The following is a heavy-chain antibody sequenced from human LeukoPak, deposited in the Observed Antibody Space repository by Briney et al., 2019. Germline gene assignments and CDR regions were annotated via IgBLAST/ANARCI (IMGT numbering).Heavy chain of an antibody. Sequence: SETLSLTCTVSGGSFSSSGYSWIWLRQPPGKTLEWIGYTYYSGRTNYNPSLKILVTISLDTSNNQFSLRLTSVTAADTAVYYCALRRLTSAQIIEDNWFDPWGQGTLVTVSS. CDR1: GGSFSSSGYS. V-gene: IGHV4-61*08. D-gene: IGHD2/OR15-2a*01. J-gene: IGHJ5*02. CDR3: ALRRLTSAQIIEDNWFDP. CDR2: TYYSGRT.